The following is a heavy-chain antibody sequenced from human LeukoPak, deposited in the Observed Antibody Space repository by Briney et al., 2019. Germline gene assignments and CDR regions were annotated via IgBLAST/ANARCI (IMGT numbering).Heavy chain of an antibody. CDR2: IKNDGSST. J-gene: IGHJ1*01. CDR1: GFTFSRYW. D-gene: IGHD1-26*01. V-gene: IGHV3-74*03. CDR3: ASALGGQGEH. Sequence: RESLRLSWAASGFTFSRYWLHWGRPDPGKGLVLVSLIKNDGSSTTYADSVKGRFTISRDNAKNTLCLQMTTLRADDTAVYYCASALGGQGEHWGQGTLVTVSS.